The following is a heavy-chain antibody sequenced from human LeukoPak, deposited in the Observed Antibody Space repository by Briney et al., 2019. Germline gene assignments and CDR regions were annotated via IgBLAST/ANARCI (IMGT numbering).Heavy chain of an antibody. CDR3: AREKSLGDFWSGYSEY. V-gene: IGHV1-69*13. D-gene: IGHD3-3*01. Sequence: GASVKVSCKGSGGTFSSYAISRVRQAPGQGPEWMGGIIPIFGTANYAQKFQGRVTITADESTSTAYMELSSLRSEDTAVYYCAREKSLGDFWSGYSEYWGQGTLVTVSS. J-gene: IGHJ4*02. CDR2: IIPIFGTA. CDR1: GGTFSSYA.